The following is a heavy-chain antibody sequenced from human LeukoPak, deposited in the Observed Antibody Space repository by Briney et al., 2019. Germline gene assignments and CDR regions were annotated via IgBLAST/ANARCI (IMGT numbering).Heavy chain of an antibody. CDR2: SKRKSDGGAS. CDR3: ATVPSMKIVTTDAFDI. D-gene: IGHD1-1*01. Sequence: GGSLRLSCAASGFSFSSSAMSWVRQAPGKGLEWVARSKRKSDGGASDYAAPVNGRFTISRDDSQNMLYLEMNSLKTEDTAVYYCATVPSMKIVTTDAFDIWGPGTVVTVSS. J-gene: IGHJ3*02. V-gene: IGHV3-15*01. CDR1: GFSFSSSA.